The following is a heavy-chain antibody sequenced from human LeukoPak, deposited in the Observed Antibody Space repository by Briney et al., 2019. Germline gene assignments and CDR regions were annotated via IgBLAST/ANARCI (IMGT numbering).Heavy chain of an antibody. CDR3: ARALVGYYYGSAGYYFDY. CDR2: IIPIFGTA. J-gene: IGHJ4*02. Sequence: SVKVSCKASGGTFISYAISWVRQAPGQGLEWMGGIIPIFGTANYAQKFQGRDTITTDESTSTAYMELSSLRSEDTAVYYCARALVGYYYGSAGYYFDYWGQGTLVTVSS. V-gene: IGHV1-69*05. D-gene: IGHD3-10*01. CDR1: GGTFISYA.